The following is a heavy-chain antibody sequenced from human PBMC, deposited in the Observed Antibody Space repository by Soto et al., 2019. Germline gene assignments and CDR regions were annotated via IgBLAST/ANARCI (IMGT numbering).Heavy chain of an antibody. J-gene: IGHJ3*02. D-gene: IGHD4-17*01. CDR3: ERGVSVTSAFDI. Sequence: ASVKVSCKASGYTFTSYDINWVRQATGQGLEWMGWISAYNGNTNYAQKLQGRVTMTTDTSTSTAYMELRSLRSDDTAVYYCERGVSVTSAFDIWGQGTMVTVSS. CDR2: ISAYNGNT. CDR1: GYTFTSYD. V-gene: IGHV1-18*01.